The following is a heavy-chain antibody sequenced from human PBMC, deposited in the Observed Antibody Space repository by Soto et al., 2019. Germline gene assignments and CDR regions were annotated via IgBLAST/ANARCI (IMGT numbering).Heavy chain of an antibody. J-gene: IGHJ4*02. CDR2: IIPIFGTA. CDR1: GGTFSSYS. Sequence: QVQLVQSGAEVKKPGSSVKVSCKASGGTFSSYSINWVRQAPGQGLEWMGEIIPIFGTANYAQKFQGRVTITADESTSTAYMELSSLRSEDMAVYSCARDGGRHSGGIDYWGQGTLVTVSS. D-gene: IGHD1-26*01. V-gene: IGHV1-69*01. CDR3: ARDGGRHSGGIDY.